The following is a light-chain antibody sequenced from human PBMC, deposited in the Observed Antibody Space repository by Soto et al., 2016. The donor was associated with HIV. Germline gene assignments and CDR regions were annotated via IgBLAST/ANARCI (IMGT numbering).Light chain of an antibody. CDR3: QQLNSFPLT. CDR1: QGTRNY. Sequence: DIQLTQSPSFLSASVGDRVTITCRASQGTRNYLAWYQQKPQKAPKLLIYAASNVQSGVPSRFSGSGSGTEFSLTISSLQPEDSATYYCQQLNSFPLTFGGGTKVEIK. J-gene: IGKJ4*01. V-gene: IGKV1-9*01. CDR2: AAS.